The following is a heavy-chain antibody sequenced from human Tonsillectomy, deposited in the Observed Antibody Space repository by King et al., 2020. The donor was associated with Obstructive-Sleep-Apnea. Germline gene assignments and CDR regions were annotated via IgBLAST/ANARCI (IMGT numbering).Heavy chain of an antibody. CDR2: IYTDSSNI. V-gene: IGHV3-48*01. CDR3: AGLVDDYGDYVNWYFDI. CDR1: GFTFSTNS. Sequence: DVQLVESGGGLVQPGGSLRLSCTASGFTFSTNSMTWVRQAPGKGLEWVSYIYTDSSNIYYADSVKGRFTISRDNAKNSLYLQMNSLGAADTAGYYCAGLVDDYGDYVNWYFDIWGRGTLVTVSS. D-gene: IGHD4-17*01. J-gene: IGHJ2*01.